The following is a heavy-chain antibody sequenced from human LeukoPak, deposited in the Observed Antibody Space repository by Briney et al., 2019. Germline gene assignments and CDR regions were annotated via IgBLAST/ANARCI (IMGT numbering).Heavy chain of an antibody. D-gene: IGHD3-22*01. CDR2: IYGGGST. V-gene: IGHV3-66*01. CDR1: GFTVSSNF. J-gene: IGHJ4*02. CDR3: ARDRYYDSSGYYGY. Sequence: GGSLRLSCAASGFTVSSNFMAWVRQAPGKGLEWVSVIYGGGSTFYADSVKGRFTISRDNAKNSLYLQMNSLRAEDTAVYYCARDRYYDSSGYYGYWGQGTLVTVSS.